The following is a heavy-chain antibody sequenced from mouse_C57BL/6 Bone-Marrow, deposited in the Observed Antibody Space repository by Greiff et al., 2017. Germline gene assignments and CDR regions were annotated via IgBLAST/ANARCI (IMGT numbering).Heavy chain of an antibody. V-gene: IGHV1-82*01. CDR2: IYPGDGDT. J-gene: IGHJ3*01. CDR1: GYAFSSSW. CDR3: ARNGFAY. Sequence: QVQLQESGPELVKPGASVKISCKASGYAFSSSWMNWVKQRPGKGLEWIGRIYPGDGDTNYNGKFKGKATLTADKSSSTAYMQLSSLTSEDSAVYFCARNGFAYWGQGTLVTVSA.